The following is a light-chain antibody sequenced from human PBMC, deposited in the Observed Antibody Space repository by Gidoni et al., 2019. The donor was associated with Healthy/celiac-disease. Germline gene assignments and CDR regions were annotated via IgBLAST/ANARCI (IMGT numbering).Light chain of an antibody. CDR1: QDISNY. V-gene: IGKV1-33*01. CDR3: QQYDNLLPT. J-gene: IGKJ5*01. CDR2: DAS. Sequence: DIQMTQSTSSLSASVGDRVTITCQASQDISNYLNWYQQKPGKAPKHLIYDASNLETGVPSRFSGSGSGTDFTFTISSLQPEDIATSYCQQYDNLLPTFGQGTRLEIK.